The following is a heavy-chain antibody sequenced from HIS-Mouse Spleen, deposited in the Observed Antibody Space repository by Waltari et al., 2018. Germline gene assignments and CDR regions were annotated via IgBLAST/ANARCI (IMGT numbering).Heavy chain of an antibody. V-gene: IGHV4-39*07. Sequence: QLQLQESGPGLVKPSETLSLTCTVSGGSISSSSYYWGWIRQPPGKGLGGIGSIYYSGSTSSNPSLKSRVTISVDTSKNQFSLKLSSVTAADTAVYYCARSRTGGWYFDLWGRGTLVTVSS. CDR3: ARSRTGGWYFDL. CDR1: GGSISSSSYY. D-gene: IGHD7-27*01. J-gene: IGHJ2*01. CDR2: IYYSGST.